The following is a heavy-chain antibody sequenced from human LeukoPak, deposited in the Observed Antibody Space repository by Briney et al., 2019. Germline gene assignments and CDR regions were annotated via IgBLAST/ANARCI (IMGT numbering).Heavy chain of an antibody. J-gene: IGHJ4*02. D-gene: IGHD4-17*01. CDR1: GYTFTSYA. CDR3: ARDWPGNYGDYTPTFGY. CDR2: INTNTGNP. Sequence: PGASVKVSCKASGYTFTSYAMNWVRQAPGQGLEWMGWINTNTGNPTYAQGFTGRFVFSLDTSVSTAYLQISSLKAEDTAVYYCARDWPGNYGDYTPTFGYWGQGTLVTVSS. V-gene: IGHV7-4-1*02.